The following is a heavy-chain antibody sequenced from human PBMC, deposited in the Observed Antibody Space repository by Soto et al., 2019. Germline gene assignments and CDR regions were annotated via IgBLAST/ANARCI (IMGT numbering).Heavy chain of an antibody. V-gene: IGHV3-23*01. J-gene: IGHJ1*01. CDR3: AKDWEQWPRGIQH. Sequence: GGSLRLSCAASGFTFSSYAMSWVRQAPGKGLEWVSGIWGSGDTIHYADSVKGRFTISRDNSKNTLYLQMNSLRAEDTAIYYCAKDWEQWPRGIQHWGQGTLVTVSS. CDR2: IWGSGDTI. CDR1: GFTFSSYA. D-gene: IGHD6-19*01.